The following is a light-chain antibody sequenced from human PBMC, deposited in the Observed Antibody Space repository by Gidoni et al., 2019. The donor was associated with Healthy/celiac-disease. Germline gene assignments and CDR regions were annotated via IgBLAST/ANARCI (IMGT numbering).Light chain of an antibody. V-gene: IGKV3-20*01. CDR2: GAS. CDR3: QQYGSSFT. Sequence: EIVLTQSPGTLSLSPGERATLSCRASQSVSSSYLAWYQQKPGQAPRLLIYGASSRATGIPDRFSGSVSGTDFTLTISRLEPEDFAVYYCQQYGSSFTFXPXTKVDIK. CDR1: QSVSSSY. J-gene: IGKJ3*01.